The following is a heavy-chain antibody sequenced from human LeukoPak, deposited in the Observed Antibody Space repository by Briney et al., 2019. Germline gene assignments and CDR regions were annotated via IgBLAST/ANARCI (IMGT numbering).Heavy chain of an antibody. CDR2: IYPGDSDT. D-gene: IGHD3-3*01. Sequence: GESLKISCKGSGYSFTSYWIGWVRQMPGKGLEWMGIIYPGDSDTRYSPSFQGQVTISADKSISTAYLQWSSLKASDTAMYYCARHAYYDSWSGYSKYYFDYWGQGTLVTVSS. V-gene: IGHV5-51*01. CDR1: GYSFTSYW. J-gene: IGHJ4*02. CDR3: ARHAYYDSWSGYSKYYFDY.